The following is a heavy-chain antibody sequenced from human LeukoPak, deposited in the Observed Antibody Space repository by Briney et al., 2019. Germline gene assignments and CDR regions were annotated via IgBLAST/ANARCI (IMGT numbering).Heavy chain of an antibody. J-gene: IGHJ6*03. V-gene: IGHV1-69*06. Sequence: SVKVSCKASGGTFSSYAISWVRQAPGQGLEWMGGIIPIFGTANYAQKFQGRVTITADKSTSTAYMELSSLRSEDTAVYYCARAWYYYGSGSHYYYYYYMDVWGKGTTVTISS. D-gene: IGHD3-10*01. CDR1: GGTFSSYA. CDR3: ARAWYYYGSGSHYYYYYYMDV. CDR2: IIPIFGTA.